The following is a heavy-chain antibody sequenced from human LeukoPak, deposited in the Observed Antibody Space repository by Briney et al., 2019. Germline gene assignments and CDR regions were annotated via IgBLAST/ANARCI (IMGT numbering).Heavy chain of an antibody. Sequence: GGSLRLSCAASGFTFSSYAMHWVRQAPGKGLEWVAVISYDRSNKYYADSVKGRFTISRDNSKNTLYLQMNSLRAEDTAVYYCARDLDIAVAGTLFDYWGQGTLVTVSS. CDR3: ARDLDIAVAGTLFDY. CDR2: ISYDRSNK. V-gene: IGHV3-30*04. J-gene: IGHJ4*02. D-gene: IGHD6-19*01. CDR1: GFTFSSYA.